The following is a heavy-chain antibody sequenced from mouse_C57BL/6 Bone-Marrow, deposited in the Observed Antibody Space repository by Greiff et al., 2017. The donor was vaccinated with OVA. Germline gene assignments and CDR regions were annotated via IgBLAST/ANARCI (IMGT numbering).Heavy chain of an antibody. J-gene: IGHJ3*01. Sequence: VQLPQPGAELVTPGASVKLSCKASGYTFTEYTIHWVKQRSGQGLEWIGWFYPGSGSIKYNEKFKDTATLTADKSSSTVYMELSGLTSEDSAVYFCARHEEEVWFAYWGQGTLVTVAA. CDR1: GYTFTEYT. CDR3: ARHEEEVWFAY. V-gene: IGHV1-62-2*01. CDR2: FYPGSGSI.